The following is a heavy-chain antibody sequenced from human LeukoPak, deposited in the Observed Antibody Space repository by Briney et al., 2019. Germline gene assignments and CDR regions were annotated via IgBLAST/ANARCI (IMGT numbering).Heavy chain of an antibody. Sequence: ASVKVSCKASGYTSTSYGISWVRQAPGQGLEWMGWISPDNGNTNFPQKLQGRVTMTTDTPTSTAYMELRSLRSDDTAVYYCVRSLLSGGWYDGLGPYWGQGTLVTVSS. J-gene: IGHJ4*02. V-gene: IGHV1-18*01. D-gene: IGHD6-19*01. CDR3: VRSLLSGGWYDGLGPY. CDR2: ISPDNGNT. CDR1: GYTSTSYG.